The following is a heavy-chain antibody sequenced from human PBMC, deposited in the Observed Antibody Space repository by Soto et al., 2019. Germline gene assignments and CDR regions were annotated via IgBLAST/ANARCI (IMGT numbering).Heavy chain of an antibody. V-gene: IGHV3-23*01. CDR3: AKGGYNYGFLFDC. CDR2: ISAGGGST. J-gene: IGHJ4*02. Sequence: GGSLRLSCATTSFTFSNYAMSWGSQAPWKGLEWVSAISAGGGSTNYADSVKGRFTISRDNSKNTLYLQMNSLRAEDTAVYYCAKGGYNYGFLFDCWGQGTLVTVSS. CDR1: SFTFSNYA. D-gene: IGHD5-18*01.